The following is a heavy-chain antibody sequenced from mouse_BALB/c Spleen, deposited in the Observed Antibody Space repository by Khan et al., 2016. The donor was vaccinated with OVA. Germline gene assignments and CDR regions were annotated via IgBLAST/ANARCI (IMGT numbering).Heavy chain of an antibody. CDR2: IFPGSGVP. J-gene: IGHJ3*01. CDR3: ARGGYAVFAY. CDR1: GYTFTDYV. D-gene: IGHD2-14*01. Sequence: QVQLQQPGPELVKPGASLKVSCKASGYTFTDYVIDWVRQRRRQGLEWMGDIFPGSGVPYYNANFKDRATLTADKSTNTAFMQLNSLTFEDTAVYYCARGGYAVFAYWGQGTLVTVSA. V-gene: IGHV1-77*01.